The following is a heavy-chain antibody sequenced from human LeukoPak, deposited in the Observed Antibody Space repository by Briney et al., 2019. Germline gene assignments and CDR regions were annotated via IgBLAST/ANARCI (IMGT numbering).Heavy chain of an antibody. Sequence: GGSLRLSCAASGFTFSSYAMSWVRQAPGKGLEWVSAISGSGGSTYYADSVKGRFAISRDNSKNTLYLQMNSLRAEDTAVYYCANGIVVVPAAMLHDAFDIWGQGTMVTASS. D-gene: IGHD2-2*01. CDR3: ANGIVVVPAAMLHDAFDI. V-gene: IGHV3-23*01. CDR2: ISGSGGST. J-gene: IGHJ3*02. CDR1: GFTFSSYA.